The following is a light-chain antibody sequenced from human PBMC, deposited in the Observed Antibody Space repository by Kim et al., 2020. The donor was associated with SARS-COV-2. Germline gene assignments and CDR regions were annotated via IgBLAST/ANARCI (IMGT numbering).Light chain of an antibody. CDR1: SSDVVVYNL. CDR3: CSYAGSSTWV. Sequence: GQSNTISCTGTSSDVVVYNLVSWYQQHPGKAPKLMIYEGSKRPSGVSNRFSGSKSGNTASLTISGLQAEDEADYYCCSYAGSSTWVFGGGTQLTVL. J-gene: IGLJ3*02. V-gene: IGLV2-23*01. CDR2: EGS.